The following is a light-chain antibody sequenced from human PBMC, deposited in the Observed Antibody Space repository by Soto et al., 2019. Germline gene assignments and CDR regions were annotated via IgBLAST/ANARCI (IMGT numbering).Light chain of an antibody. Sequence: EIVMTQSPATLSVSPGETATLSCRASQSVSYNLAWYQQKPGQGPRLLIYGAFTRATGIPARFSGSGSGTEFTPTIGSLQSEDFAVYYWQQYKNWPPLTFGGGTKVEIK. CDR3: QQYKNWPPLT. CDR1: QSVSYN. V-gene: IGKV3-15*01. J-gene: IGKJ4*01. CDR2: GAF.